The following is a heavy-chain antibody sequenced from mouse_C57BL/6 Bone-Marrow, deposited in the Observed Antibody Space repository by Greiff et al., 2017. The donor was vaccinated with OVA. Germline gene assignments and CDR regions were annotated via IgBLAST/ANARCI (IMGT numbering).Heavy chain of an antibody. V-gene: IGHV5-6*01. CDR3: ARHGGSSTWFAY. J-gene: IGHJ3*01. Sequence: EVKVVESGGDLVKPGGSLKLSCAASGFTFSSYGMSWVRQTPDKRLEWVATISSGGSYTYYPDSVKGRFTISRDNAKNTLYLQMSSLKSEDTAMDYCARHGGSSTWFAYWGQGTLVTVSA. CDR2: ISSGGSYT. CDR1: GFTFSSYG. D-gene: IGHD1-1*01.